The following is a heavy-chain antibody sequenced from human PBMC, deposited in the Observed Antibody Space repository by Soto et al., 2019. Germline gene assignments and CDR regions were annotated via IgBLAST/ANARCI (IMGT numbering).Heavy chain of an antibody. CDR1: GFTFSSYG. J-gene: IGHJ4*02. D-gene: IGHD3-16*02. V-gene: IGHV3-30*18. CDR2: ISYDGSNK. Sequence: QVQLVESGGGVVQPGRSLRLSCAASGFTFSSYGMHWVRQAPGKGLEWVAVISYDGSNKYYADSVKGRFTISRDNSKNTLYLQMNSLRAEDTALYYCAKSIWGSYRFDYWGQGTLVTVSS. CDR3: AKSIWGSYRFDY.